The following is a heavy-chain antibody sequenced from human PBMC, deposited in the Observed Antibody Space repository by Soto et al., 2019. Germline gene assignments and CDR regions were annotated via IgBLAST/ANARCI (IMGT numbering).Heavy chain of an antibody. V-gene: IGHV4-59*01. CDR2: TYFSGST. D-gene: IGHD3-9*01. Sequence: PSGTLCLTCTVSGGSIRSYYWSWIRQSPGKGLEWMGYTYFSGSTNYNASLSSRVTISLDRSKNQFSLKMSSVTAADTAVYYCAKWAGYPTWLGPWGKGFLVTVSS. CDR1: GGSIRSYY. J-gene: IGHJ5*02. CDR3: AKWAGYPTWLGP.